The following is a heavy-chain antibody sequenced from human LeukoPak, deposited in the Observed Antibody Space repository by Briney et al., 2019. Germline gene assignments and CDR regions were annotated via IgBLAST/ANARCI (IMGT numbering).Heavy chain of an antibody. CDR1: GGTFSSYA. Sequence: ASVKVSCKASGGTFSSYAISWVRQATGQGLEWMGWMNPNSGNTGYAQKFQGRVTMTRNTSISTAYMELSSLRSEDTAVYYCARGRPRTIFGVVIISFDYWGQGTLVTVSS. J-gene: IGHJ4*02. V-gene: IGHV1-8*02. CDR3: ARGRPRTIFGVVIISFDY. CDR2: MNPNSGNT. D-gene: IGHD3-3*01.